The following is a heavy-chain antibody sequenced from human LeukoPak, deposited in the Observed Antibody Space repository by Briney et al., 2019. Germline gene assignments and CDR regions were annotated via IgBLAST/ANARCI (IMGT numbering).Heavy chain of an antibody. J-gene: IGHJ6*03. D-gene: IGHD6-19*01. Sequence: GGSLRLSCAASGFTFSGYAMHWVRQAPGKGLEYVSAISSNGGSTYYANSVKGRFTISRDNSKNTLYLQMGSLRAEDMAVYYCARDPGLDPYYYYYYMDVWGKGTTVTVSS. CDR2: ISSNGGST. CDR1: GFTFSGYA. CDR3: ARDPGLDPYYYYYYMDV. V-gene: IGHV3-64*01.